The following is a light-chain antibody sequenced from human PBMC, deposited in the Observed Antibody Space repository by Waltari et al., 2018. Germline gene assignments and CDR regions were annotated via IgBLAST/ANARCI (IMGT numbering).Light chain of an antibody. Sequence: DIHVTEAPSSLSTAVGDRVNITCRASRGIDSYLNWYQQRPGRAPKLLIYDASTLQREVPTRFSGGGIGTDFTLTINNLQPEDFATYFCQQSYSPPFTFGQGTRLEI. CDR2: DAS. V-gene: IGKV1-39*01. CDR1: RGIDSY. CDR3: QQSYSPPFT. J-gene: IGKJ5*01.